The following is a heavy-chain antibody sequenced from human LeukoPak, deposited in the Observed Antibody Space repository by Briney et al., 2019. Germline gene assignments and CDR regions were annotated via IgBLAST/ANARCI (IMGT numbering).Heavy chain of an antibody. Sequence: PGGSLRLSCAASGFTFFTHAMSWGRQAPGKGLEWVSAISGSGGSTYYADSVKGRFTISRDNSKNTLYLQMNSLRAEDTAVYYCAKNGYGYYDFWSGYYFDYWGQGTLVTVSS. J-gene: IGHJ4*02. V-gene: IGHV3-23*01. D-gene: IGHD3-3*01. CDR1: GFTFFTHA. CDR2: ISGSGGST. CDR3: AKNGYGYYDFWSGYYFDY.